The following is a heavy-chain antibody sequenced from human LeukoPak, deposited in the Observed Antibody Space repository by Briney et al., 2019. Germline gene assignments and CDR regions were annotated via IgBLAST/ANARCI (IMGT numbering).Heavy chain of an antibody. D-gene: IGHD3-16*01. CDR2: IKQDGSGS. J-gene: IGHJ4*02. CDR3: ARDDYLGY. CDR1: GFTFSSYA. Sequence: GGSLRLSCAASGFTFSSYAMSWVRQAPGRGLEFVAHIKQDGSGSNYVDSVKGRFTTSRDNSKNSVYLQRNSLRAEDTAVCYCARDDYLGYWGQGTLVTVPS. V-gene: IGHV3-7*05.